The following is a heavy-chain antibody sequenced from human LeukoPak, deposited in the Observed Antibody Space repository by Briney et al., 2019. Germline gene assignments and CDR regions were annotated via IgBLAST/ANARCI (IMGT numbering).Heavy chain of an antibody. CDR1: GFTFSSYA. D-gene: IGHD2-2*01. CDR2: ISGGGDSP. V-gene: IGHV3-23*01. J-gene: IGHJ4*02. CDR3: AKKGFTGNICYANY. Sequence: GGSLRLSCGASGFTFSSYAMSWVRQAPGKELEWVSDISGGGDSPNYADSVKGRFTISRDNSKNTLYLQMNGLRAEDSAVYYCAKKGFTGNICYANYWGQGTLVTVSS.